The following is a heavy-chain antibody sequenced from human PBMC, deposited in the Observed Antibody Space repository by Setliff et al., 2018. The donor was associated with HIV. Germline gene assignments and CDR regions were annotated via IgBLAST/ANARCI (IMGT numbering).Heavy chain of an antibody. CDR2: ISAFNGPT. D-gene: IGHD3-10*01. V-gene: IGHV1-18*01. CDR3: AREYGAVRKYIDY. J-gene: IGHJ4*02. Sequence: VASVKVSCKASGYTFATYGISWLRQAPGQGLEWMGWISAFNGPTNYAQKFQGRVTITPDTSTSTAYMELRSLRSDDTAVYYCAREYGAVRKYIDYWGQGTLVTVSS. CDR1: GYTFATYG.